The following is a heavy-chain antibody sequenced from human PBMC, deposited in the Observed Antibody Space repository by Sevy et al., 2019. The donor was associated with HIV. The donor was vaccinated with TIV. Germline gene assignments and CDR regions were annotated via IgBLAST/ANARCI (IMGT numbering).Heavy chain of an antibody. CDR2: ISSSSSYI. J-gene: IGHJ4*02. CDR1: GFTFSSYS. Sequence: GGSLRLSCAASGFTFSSYSMNWVRQAPGKGLEWVSPISSSSSYIYYADSVKGRFTISRDNAKNSLYLQMNSLRAEDTAVYYCARGGTYYYDSSGHYTYAHWGQGTLVTVSS. D-gene: IGHD3-22*01. CDR3: ARGGTYYYDSSGHYTYAH. V-gene: IGHV3-21*01.